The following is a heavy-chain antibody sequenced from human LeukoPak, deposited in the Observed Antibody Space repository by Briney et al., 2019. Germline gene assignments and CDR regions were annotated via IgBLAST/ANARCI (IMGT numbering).Heavy chain of an antibody. CDR2: ISSSGSTI. D-gene: IGHD3-10*01. CDR3: ARELVRGVRSFDP. Sequence: GGSLRLSCAASGFTFSSYEMNWVRQTPGKGLEWVSYISSSGSTIYYADSVKGRFTISRDNAKNSLYLQMNSLRAEDTAVYYCARELVRGVRSFDPWGQGTLVTVSS. V-gene: IGHV3-48*03. CDR1: GFTFSSYE. J-gene: IGHJ5*02.